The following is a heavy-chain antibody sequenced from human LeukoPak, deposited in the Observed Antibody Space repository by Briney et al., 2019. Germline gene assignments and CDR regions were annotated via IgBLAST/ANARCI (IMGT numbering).Heavy chain of an antibody. CDR2: TYYSGTT. D-gene: IGHD6-19*01. CDR3: ASNQWPKWYFDL. Sequence: PSETLSLTCTVSGGSISSNGYYWGWIRQPPGKGLEWIGSTYYSGTTFDNPSLKSRVTISIDKSRNQLSLKLSSVIAADTAVYYCASNQWPKWYFDLWGRGTLVTVSS. V-gene: IGHV4-39*07. J-gene: IGHJ2*01. CDR1: GGSISSNGYY.